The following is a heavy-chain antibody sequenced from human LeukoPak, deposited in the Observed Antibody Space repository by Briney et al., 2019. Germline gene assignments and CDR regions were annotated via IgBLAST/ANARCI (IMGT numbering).Heavy chain of an antibody. CDR3: ARQRGLSSSWYPLDY. CDR2: IYYSGST. CDR1: GGSLSSYY. V-gene: IGHV4-59*01. J-gene: IGHJ4*02. D-gene: IGHD6-13*01. Sequence: PSETLSLTCTVSGGSLSSYYWSWIRQPPGKGLEWIGYIYYSGSTNYNPSLKSRVTISVDTSKNQFSLKLSSVTAADTAVYDCARQRGLSSSWYPLDYWGQGTLVTVSS.